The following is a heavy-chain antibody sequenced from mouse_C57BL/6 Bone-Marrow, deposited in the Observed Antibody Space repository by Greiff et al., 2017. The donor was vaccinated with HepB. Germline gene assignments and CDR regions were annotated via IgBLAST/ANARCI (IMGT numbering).Heavy chain of an antibody. D-gene: IGHD1-1*01. V-gene: IGHV1-81*01. CDR2: IFPGSGNT. J-gene: IGHJ4*01. Sequence: VQLQQSGAELARPGASVKLSCKASGYTFTGYWIGWVKQRTGQGLEWIGEIFPGSGNTYYNEKFKGKATFTADKSSSTAYMELRSLTSEDSAVYYCARRITTATYTIAYWGQGTPVTVSA. CDR1: GYTFTGYW. CDR3: ARRITTATYTIAY.